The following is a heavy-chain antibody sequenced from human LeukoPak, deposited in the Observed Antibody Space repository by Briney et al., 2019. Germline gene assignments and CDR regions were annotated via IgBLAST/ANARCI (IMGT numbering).Heavy chain of an antibody. J-gene: IGHJ5*02. CDR1: GGSFSGYY. D-gene: IGHD3-10*01. CDR2: INHSGST. V-gene: IGHV4-34*01. CDR3: ARQRTTMVRGVIGREYNWFDP. Sequence: PSETLSLTCAVYGGSFSGYYWSWIRQPPGKGLEWIGEINHSGSTNYNPSLKSRVTISVDTSKNQFSLKLSSVTAADTAVYYCARQRTTMVRGVIGREYNWFDPWGQGTLVTVSS.